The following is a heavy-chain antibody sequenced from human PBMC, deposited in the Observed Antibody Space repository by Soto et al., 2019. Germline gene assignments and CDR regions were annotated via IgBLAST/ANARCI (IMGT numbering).Heavy chain of an antibody. V-gene: IGHV1-8*01. Sequence: QVQLVQSGAEVKKPGASVKVSCKGSGYTFTSYHINWVRQPTGQGLEWMGWMNPNSGNTGYAQTLQGRVTMTWDTSISTAYMELSSLRFEDTAMYYCARGHISSTKHWLDPWGQGTLVTVSS. CDR3: ARGHISSTKHWLDP. CDR1: GYTFTSYH. CDR2: MNPNSGNT. J-gene: IGHJ5*02. D-gene: IGHD6-6*01.